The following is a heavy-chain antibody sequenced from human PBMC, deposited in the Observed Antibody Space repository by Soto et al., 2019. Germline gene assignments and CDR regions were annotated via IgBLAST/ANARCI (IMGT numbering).Heavy chain of an antibody. Sequence: EVQLVESGGGLVKPGGSLRLSCAASGFTFSSYSMNWVRQAPGKGLEWVSSISSSSSYIYYADSVKGPFTISRDNAKNSLDLQMNSLRAEDTAVYYCARDLSPGIAAAGMGYWGQGTLVTVSS. CDR3: ARDLSPGIAAAGMGY. CDR2: ISSSSSYI. J-gene: IGHJ4*02. D-gene: IGHD6-13*01. V-gene: IGHV3-21*01. CDR1: GFTFSSYS.